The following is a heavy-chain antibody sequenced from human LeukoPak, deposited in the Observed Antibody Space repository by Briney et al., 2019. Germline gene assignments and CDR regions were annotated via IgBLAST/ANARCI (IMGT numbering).Heavy chain of an antibody. Sequence: SETLSLTCTVSGGSISSYYWSWIRQPPGKGLEWIGYIYTSGSTNYNPSLKSRVTISVDTSKNQFSLKLSSVTAADTAVYYCAGVSRYCSSTSCYGGACFDYWGQGTLVTVSS. J-gene: IGHJ4*02. CDR1: GGSISSYY. V-gene: IGHV4-4*09. CDR2: IYTSGST. CDR3: AGVSRYCSSTSCYGGACFDY. D-gene: IGHD2-2*01.